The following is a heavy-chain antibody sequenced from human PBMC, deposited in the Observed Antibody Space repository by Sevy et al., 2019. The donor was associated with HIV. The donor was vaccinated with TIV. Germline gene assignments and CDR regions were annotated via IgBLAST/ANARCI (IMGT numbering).Heavy chain of an antibody. J-gene: IGHJ6*02. V-gene: IGHV1-69*13. CDR1: GGPFNTYA. Sequence: ASVKVSCKASGGPFNTYAITWIRQAPGQGLEWMGGIIPLFGTTNDAQKFQGRVTITADESRTTAYLEVSSLRSEDTAVYYCASEVGGSVRLERLTSYYGVDVWGQGTTVTVSS. D-gene: IGHD1-1*01. CDR3: ASEVGGSVRLERLTSYYGVDV. CDR2: IIPLFGTT.